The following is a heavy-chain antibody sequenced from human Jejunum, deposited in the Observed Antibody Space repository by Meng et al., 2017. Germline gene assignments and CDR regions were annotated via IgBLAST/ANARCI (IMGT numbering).Heavy chain of an antibody. CDR1: GFTFSSYV. V-gene: IGHV3-23*01. CDR2: ISGMGGST. CDR3: AKYLRAVDNWWSPPNC. Sequence: GESLKISCAASGFTFSSYVMTWVRQAPGKGLEWVSSISGMGGSTYYTDSVKGRFTISRDNSKNTLYLQMSSLRAEDTAIYYCAKYLRAVDNWWSPPNCWGQGAVVTVSS. D-gene: IGHD3-16*01. J-gene: IGHJ4*02.